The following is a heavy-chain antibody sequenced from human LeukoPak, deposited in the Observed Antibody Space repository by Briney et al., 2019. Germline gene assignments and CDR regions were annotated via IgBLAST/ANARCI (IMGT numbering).Heavy chain of an antibody. D-gene: IGHD2-15*01. J-gene: IGHJ6*02. CDR1: GGSFSGYY. Sequence: SETLSLTCTVSGGSFSGYYWSWIRQPPGKGLEWIGEINHSGSTNYNPSLKSRVTISVDTSKNQFSLKLSSVTAADTAVYYCARGPLSRCSGGSCRRYYYGMDVWGQGTTVTVSS. V-gene: IGHV4-34*01. CDR2: INHSGST. CDR3: ARGPLSRCSGGSCRRYYYGMDV.